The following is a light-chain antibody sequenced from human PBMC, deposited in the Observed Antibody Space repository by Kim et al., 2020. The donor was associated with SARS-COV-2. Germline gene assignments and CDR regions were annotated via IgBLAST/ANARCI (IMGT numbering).Light chain of an antibody. CDR2: STS. J-gene: IGLJ2*01. CDR1: TGAVTSGYY. CDR3: LLYYGGALV. V-gene: IGLV7-43*01. Sequence: PGGTVTLTCASSTGAVTSGYYPNWFQQKPGQAPGALIYSTSNKHSWTPARFSGSLLGGKAALTLSGVQPEDEAEYYCLLYYGGALVFGGGTKLTVL.